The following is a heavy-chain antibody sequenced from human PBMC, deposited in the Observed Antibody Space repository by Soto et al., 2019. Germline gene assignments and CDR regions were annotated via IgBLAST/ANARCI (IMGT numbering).Heavy chain of an antibody. CDR1: GYTFTSYG. V-gene: IGHV1-18*01. Sequence: ASVKVSCKASGYTFTSYGISWVRQAPGQGLEWMGWISAYNGNTNYAQKLQGRVTMTTDTSTSTAYMELRSLGSDDTAVYYCARALTYYDKHYYMDVWGKGTTVTVSS. CDR3: ARALTYYDKHYYMDV. D-gene: IGHD3-9*01. CDR2: ISAYNGNT. J-gene: IGHJ6*03.